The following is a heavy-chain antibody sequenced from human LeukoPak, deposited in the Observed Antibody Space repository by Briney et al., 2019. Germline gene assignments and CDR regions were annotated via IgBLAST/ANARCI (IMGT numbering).Heavy chain of an antibody. CDR3: AKDRWGIVATPDY. D-gene: IGHD5-12*01. Sequence: AGGSLRLSCAASGFTFKNYAMSWVRQAPGKGLEWVSAISGSGGSTYYADSVKGRFTISRDNSKNTLYLQMNSLRAEDTAVYYCAKDRWGIVATPDYWGQGTLVTVSS. V-gene: IGHV3-23*01. CDR1: GFTFKNYA. J-gene: IGHJ4*02. CDR2: ISGSGGST.